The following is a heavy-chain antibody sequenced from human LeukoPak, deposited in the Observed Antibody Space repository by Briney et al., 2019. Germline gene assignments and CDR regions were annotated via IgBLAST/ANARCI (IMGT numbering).Heavy chain of an antibody. Sequence: PGGSLRLSCAASGFTFSSYAMSWVRQAPGKGLERVAFIRYDGSNKYYADSVKGRFTISRDNSKNTLYLQMNSLRAEDTAVYYCAKARGAGSMVRGVITNWGQGTLVTVSS. CDR2: IRYDGSNK. J-gene: IGHJ4*02. V-gene: IGHV3-30*02. CDR1: GFTFSSYA. CDR3: AKARGAGSMVRGVITN. D-gene: IGHD3-10*01.